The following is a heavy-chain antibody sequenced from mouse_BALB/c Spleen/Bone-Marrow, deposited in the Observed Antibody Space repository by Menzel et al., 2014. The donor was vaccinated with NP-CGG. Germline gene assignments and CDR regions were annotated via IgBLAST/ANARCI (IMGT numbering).Heavy chain of an antibody. D-gene: IGHD1-1*01. J-gene: IGHJ2*01. Sequence: LQQSGGGLVKLGGSLKLSCAASGFTFSSYYMSWVRRTPEKRLELVAAINSYGGSTYYPDTVKGRFTISRDNAKNTLYLQMSSLKSEDTALYYCAGSYYGSTFDYWGQGTTLTVSS. CDR2: INSYGGST. CDR1: GFTFSSYY. CDR3: AGSYYGSTFDY. V-gene: IGHV5-6-2*01.